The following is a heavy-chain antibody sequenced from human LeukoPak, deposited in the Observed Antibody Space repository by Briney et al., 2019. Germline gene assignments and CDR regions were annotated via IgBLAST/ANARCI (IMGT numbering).Heavy chain of an antibody. Sequence: PGRSLRLSCAASGLTFDDYAMHWVRQAPGKGLEWVSGISWNSGSIGYADSVKGRFTISRDNAKNSLYLQMNSLRAEDTALYYCAKDSYYSGYDLSLDYWGQGTLVTVSS. J-gene: IGHJ4*02. CDR2: ISWNSGSI. V-gene: IGHV3-9*01. D-gene: IGHD5-12*01. CDR3: AKDSYYSGYDLSLDY. CDR1: GLTFDDYA.